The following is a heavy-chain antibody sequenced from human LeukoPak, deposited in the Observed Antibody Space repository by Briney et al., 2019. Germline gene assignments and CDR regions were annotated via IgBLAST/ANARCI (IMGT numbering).Heavy chain of an antibody. J-gene: IGHJ5*02. V-gene: IGHV1-2*02. Sequence: GASVKVSCKTSGYSFTDYYMHWVRQAPGQGLEWMGWINPNSGGTSSAQKFQGRVTMTGDTSITTVYMEVSWLTSDDTAIYYCARADRLHGGPYLIGPWGQGTLVTASS. CDR3: ARADRLHGGPYLIGP. CDR1: GYSFTDYY. CDR2: INPNSGGT. D-gene: IGHD2-21*01.